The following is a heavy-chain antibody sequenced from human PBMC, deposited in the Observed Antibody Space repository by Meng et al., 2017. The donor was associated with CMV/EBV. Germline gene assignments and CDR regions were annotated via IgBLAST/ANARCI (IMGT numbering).Heavy chain of an antibody. V-gene: IGHV3-15*01. CDR1: GFTFSNAW. CDR2: IKSKTDGGTT. J-gene: IGHJ6*02. D-gene: IGHD2-2*01. CDR3: TTDRHIVVVPAAIYYGMDV. Sequence: GSLKISCAASGFTFSNAWMSWVRQAPGKGLEWVGRIKSKTDGGTTDYAAPVKGRFTISRDDSKNTLYLQMNSLKTEDTAVYYCTTDRHIVVVPAAIYYGMDVWGQGTTVTVSS.